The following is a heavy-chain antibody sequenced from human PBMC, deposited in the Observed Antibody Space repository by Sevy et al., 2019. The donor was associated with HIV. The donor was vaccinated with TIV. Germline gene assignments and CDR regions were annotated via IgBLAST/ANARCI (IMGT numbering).Heavy chain of an antibody. Sequence: GGSLRLSCAASGFTFSSYGTHWVRQAPGKGLEWVAVISYDGSNKYYADSVKGRFTISRDNSKNTLYLQMNSLRAEDTAVYYCAKEGGPLITMVRGVDAFDIWGQGTMVTVSS. CDR1: GFTFSSYG. V-gene: IGHV3-30*18. D-gene: IGHD3-10*01. CDR2: ISYDGSNK. J-gene: IGHJ3*02. CDR3: AKEGGPLITMVRGVDAFDI.